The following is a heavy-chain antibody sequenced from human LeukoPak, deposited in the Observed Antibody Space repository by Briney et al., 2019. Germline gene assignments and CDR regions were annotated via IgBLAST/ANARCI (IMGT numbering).Heavy chain of an antibody. CDR2: IWYDGSNK. Sequence: GGSLRLSCAASGFTFSSYGMHWVRQAPGKGLEWVAVIWYDGSNKYYADSVKGRFTISRDNSKNTLYLRMNSLRAEDTAVYYCARAKGYSSGWTEYWGQGTLVTVSS. J-gene: IGHJ4*02. CDR3: ARAKGYSSGWTEY. CDR1: GFTFSSYG. V-gene: IGHV3-33*01. D-gene: IGHD6-19*01.